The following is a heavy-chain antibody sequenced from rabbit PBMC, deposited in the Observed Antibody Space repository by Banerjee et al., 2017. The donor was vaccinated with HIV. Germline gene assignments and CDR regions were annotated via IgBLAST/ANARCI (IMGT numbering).Heavy chain of an antibody. D-gene: IGHD6-1*01. CDR1: GFSFSDSYY. V-gene: IGHV1S40*01. CDR2: IYAGSSGST. Sequence: QSLEESGGDLVKPGASLTLTCTASGFSFSDSYYMCWVRQAPGKGLEWIACIYAGSSGSTWYASWAKGRFTISKTSSTTVTLQMTSLTAADTATYFCAYTYGYSGWTFSLWGQGTLVTVS. J-gene: IGHJ4*01. CDR3: AYTYGYSGWTFSL.